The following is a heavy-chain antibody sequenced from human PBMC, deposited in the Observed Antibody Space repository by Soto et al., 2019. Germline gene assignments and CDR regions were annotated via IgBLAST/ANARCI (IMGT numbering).Heavy chain of an antibody. Sequence: GEFLRLSCAGSGFNFDDYAMHWVRQAPGKGLEWVSGISWNSGDTDYVDSVKGRFTISRDNAKNYLYMQMNSMRPEDTAFYDCAKDRIAARGFAFDYWGQGTQVTVSS. V-gene: IGHV3-9*01. CDR3: AKDRIAARGFAFDY. D-gene: IGHD6-25*01. CDR2: ISWNSGDT. CDR1: GFNFDDYA. J-gene: IGHJ4*02.